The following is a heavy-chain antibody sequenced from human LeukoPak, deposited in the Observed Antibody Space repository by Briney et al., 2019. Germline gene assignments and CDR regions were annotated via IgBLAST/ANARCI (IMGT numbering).Heavy chain of an antibody. D-gene: IGHD3-9*01. CDR2: ISGDGGST. V-gene: IGHV3-23*01. CDR3: ARVRDRYFEALDY. J-gene: IGHJ4*02. CDR1: GFTFNNYV. Sequence: GGSLRLSCAASGFTFNNYVMSWVRQAPGKGLEWVSSISGDGGSTYYADSVKGRFTISRDNSKSTLYLQMNSLRAEDTAVYYCARVRDRYFEALDYWGQGPLVTVSS.